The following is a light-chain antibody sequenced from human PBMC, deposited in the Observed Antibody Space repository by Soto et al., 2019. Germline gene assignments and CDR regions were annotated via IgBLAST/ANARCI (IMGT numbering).Light chain of an antibody. V-gene: IGLV2-8*01. CDR2: EVN. J-gene: IGLJ3*02. Sequence: QSVLTQPPSASGSPGQSVTISCTGTSSDVGGYNSVSWYLQHPGRAPKLLIFEVNKRPSGVPDRFSASKSDNTASLTVSGLQAEDEANYYCTSYAGSRNLVFGGGTKVTVL. CDR3: TSYAGSRNLV. CDR1: SSDVGGYNS.